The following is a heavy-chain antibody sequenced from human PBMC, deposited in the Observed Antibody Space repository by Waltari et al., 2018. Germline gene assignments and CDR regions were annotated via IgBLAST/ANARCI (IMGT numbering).Heavy chain of an antibody. CDR2: IGGGGDII. CDR3: ARDSGSYRFDY. D-gene: IGHD1-26*01. V-gene: IGHV3-11*04. J-gene: IGHJ4*02. Sequence: QVQLVESGGGLVKPGGSLRLSCAASGFTFRDYHMTWLRQAPGRGLDLVSCIGGGGDIIYYSDSVKGRFTISRDDAKNSLYLQLNSLSAEDTALYYCARDSGSYRFDYWGQGTLVTVSS. CDR1: GFTFRDYH.